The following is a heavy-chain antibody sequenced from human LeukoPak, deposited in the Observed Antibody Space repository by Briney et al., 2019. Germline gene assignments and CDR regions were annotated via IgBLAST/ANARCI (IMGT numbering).Heavy chain of an antibody. CDR3: ARDFYGGGAFDI. CDR2: INSDGSST. V-gene: IGHV3-74*01. J-gene: IGHJ3*02. CDR1: GFTFSSYW. D-gene: IGHD4-23*01. Sequence: GSLRLSCAASGFTFSSYWMHWVRQAPGKGLVWVSRINSDGSSTSYADSVKGRFTISRDNAKNTLYLQMNSLRAEDTAVYYCARDFYGGGAFDIWGQGTMVTVSS.